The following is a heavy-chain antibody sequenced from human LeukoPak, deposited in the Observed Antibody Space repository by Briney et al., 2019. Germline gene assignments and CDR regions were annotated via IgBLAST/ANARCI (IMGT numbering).Heavy chain of an antibody. CDR2: ISWNSGSI. V-gene: IGHV3-9*01. CDR3: AKAQYPFNYYDSVDY. D-gene: IGHD3-22*01. CDR1: GFTFDDYA. Sequence: TGGSLRLSCAASGFTFDDYAMHWVRQAPGKGLEWVSGISWNSGSIGYADSVKGRFTISRDNAKNSLYLQMNSLRAEDTALYYCAKAQYPFNYYDSVDYWGQGTLVTVSS. J-gene: IGHJ4*02.